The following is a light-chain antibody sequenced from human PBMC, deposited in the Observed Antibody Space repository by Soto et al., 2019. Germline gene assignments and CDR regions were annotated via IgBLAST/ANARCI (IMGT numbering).Light chain of an antibody. Sequence: EIVMTQSPTTLSVSPGERGTLSCRASQDISSNLAWYQQKPGQTPRLLIHGASTRATGTPDRFSGSGSGTDFTLTISRLEPEDFAMYYCQQYAYSPRTFGGGTRWIS. J-gene: IGKJ4*01. CDR3: QQYAYSPRT. CDR1: QDISSN. CDR2: GAS. V-gene: IGKV3-15*01.